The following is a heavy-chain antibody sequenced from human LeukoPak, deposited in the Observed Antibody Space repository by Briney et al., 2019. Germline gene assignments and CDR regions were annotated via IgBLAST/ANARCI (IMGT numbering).Heavy chain of an antibody. CDR2: INPNSGGT. J-gene: IGHJ6*02. CDR3: ARGYCSSTSCHQPYYYYGMDV. Sequence: ASVKVSCKASGYTFTGYYMHWVRQAPGQGLEWMGWINPNSGGTNYAQKFQGWVTMTRDTSISTAYMELSRLRSDDTAVYYCARGYCSSTSCHQPYYYYGMDVWGQGTTVTVSS. CDR1: GYTFTGYY. V-gene: IGHV1-2*04. D-gene: IGHD2-2*01.